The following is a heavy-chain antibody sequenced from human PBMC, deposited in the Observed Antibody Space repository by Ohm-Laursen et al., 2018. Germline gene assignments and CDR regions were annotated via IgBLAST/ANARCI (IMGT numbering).Heavy chain of an antibody. CDR2: ISTYNGST. D-gene: IGHD1-20*01. V-gene: IGHV1-18*01. CDR1: GSTFTNYL. Sequence: ASVKVSCKASGSTFTNYLITWVRQAPGQGLEWMGWISTYNGSTNYAQKLQGRVTMTTDTSTNTAYMELRSLRSDDTAVYYCARQPEIAGTTNYYYYDMDVWGQGTTVTVSS. J-gene: IGHJ6*02. CDR3: ARQPEIAGTTNYYYYDMDV.